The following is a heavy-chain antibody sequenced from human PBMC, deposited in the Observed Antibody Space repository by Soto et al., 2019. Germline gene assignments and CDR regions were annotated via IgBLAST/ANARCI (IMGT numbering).Heavy chain of an antibody. Sequence: GGSLRLSCTASGFTFGDYAMSWFRQAPGKGLEWVGFIRSKAYGGTTEYAASVKGRFTISRDDSKSIAYLQMNSLKTEDTAVYYCTRGFLTTVTWWFDPWGQGTLVTVSS. D-gene: IGHD4-17*01. CDR1: GFTFGDYA. CDR2: IRSKAYGGTT. J-gene: IGHJ5*02. CDR3: TRGFLTTVTWWFDP. V-gene: IGHV3-49*03.